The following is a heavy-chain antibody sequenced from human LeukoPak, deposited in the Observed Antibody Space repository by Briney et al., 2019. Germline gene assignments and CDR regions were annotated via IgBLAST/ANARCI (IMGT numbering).Heavy chain of an antibody. D-gene: IGHD5-18*01. CDR2: XNHSGST. J-gene: IGHJ5*02. CDR3: AREFVVDTAMVTANWFDP. Sequence: ETLSLTCAVYGGXFSXYYWSXXRQPPGKGLEWXXEXNHSGSTNYNPSLKSRVTISVDTSKNQFSLKLSSVTAADTAVYYCAREFVVDTAMVTANWFDPWGQGTLVTVSS. CDR1: GGXFSXYY. V-gene: IGHV4-34*01.